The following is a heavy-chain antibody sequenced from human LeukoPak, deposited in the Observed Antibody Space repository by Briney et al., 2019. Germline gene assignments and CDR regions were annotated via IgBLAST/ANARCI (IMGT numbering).Heavy chain of an antibody. CDR3: TRPSGRDY. Sequence: GGSLGLSCAASGFTFSGSAMHWVRQASGKGLEWVGRIRSKANSYATVYAASVKGRFTISRDDSKNTAYLQMNSLKTEDTAVYYCTRPSGRDYWGQGTLVTVSS. CDR2: IRSKANSYAT. J-gene: IGHJ4*02. D-gene: IGHD1-26*01. CDR1: GFTFSGSA. V-gene: IGHV3-73*01.